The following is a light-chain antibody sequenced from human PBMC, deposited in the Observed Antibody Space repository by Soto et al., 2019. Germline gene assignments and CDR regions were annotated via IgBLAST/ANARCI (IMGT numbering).Light chain of an antibody. CDR2: TAS. CDR3: QHSHSAPYT. CDR1: QSINIY. V-gene: IGKV1-39*01. Sequence: DIQMTQSPSSLSASVGDRVTITCRARQSINIYLNWYQHKPGKAPGLLIYTASYLQPGVPSRFSGSGSGTDFTLTITSLQPEDFATYYGQHSHSAPYTFGQGTKLEI. J-gene: IGKJ2*01.